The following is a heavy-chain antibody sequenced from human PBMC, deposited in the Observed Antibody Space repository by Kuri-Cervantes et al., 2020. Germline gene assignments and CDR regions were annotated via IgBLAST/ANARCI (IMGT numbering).Heavy chain of an antibody. Sequence: SETLSLTCTVSGGSISSYYWSWIRQPPGKGLEWIGYIYYSGSTNYNPSLKSRVIISVDTSKNQFSLRVSSVTAADTAVYYCARGLTDINQRSYYDSWAQGTLVTVSS. V-gene: IGHV4-59*12. CDR1: GGSISSYY. D-gene: IGHD3-16*01. J-gene: IGHJ4*02. CDR2: IYYSGST. CDR3: ARGLTDINQRSYYDS.